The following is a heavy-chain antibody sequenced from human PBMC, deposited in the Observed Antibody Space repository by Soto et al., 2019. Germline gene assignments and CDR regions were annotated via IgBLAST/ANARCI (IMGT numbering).Heavy chain of an antibody. Sequence: QLQLQESGSGLVKPSQTLSLTCAVSGGSISSGGYSWSWIRQPPGKGLEWIGYIYHSGSTYYNPSLKSRVTISVDRSKNQFSLKLSSVTAADTVVYYCARSTMIVAHDAFDIWGQGTMVTVSS. J-gene: IGHJ3*02. CDR2: IYHSGST. CDR1: GGSISSGGYS. D-gene: IGHD3-22*01. V-gene: IGHV4-30-2*01. CDR3: ARSTMIVAHDAFDI.